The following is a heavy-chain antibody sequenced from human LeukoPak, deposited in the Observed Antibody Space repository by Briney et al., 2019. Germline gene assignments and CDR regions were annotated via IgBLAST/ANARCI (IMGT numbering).Heavy chain of an antibody. V-gene: IGHV1-69*01. CDR3: ARHCSSTSCPP. J-gene: IGHJ5*02. CDR1: GGTFSSYA. Sequence: ASVKVSCKASGGTFSSYAISWVRQAPGHGLEWMGGIIPIFGTANYAQKFQGRVTITADESTSTAYMELSSLRSEDTAVYYCARHCSSTSCPPWGQGTLVTVSS. D-gene: IGHD2-2*01. CDR2: IIPIFGTA.